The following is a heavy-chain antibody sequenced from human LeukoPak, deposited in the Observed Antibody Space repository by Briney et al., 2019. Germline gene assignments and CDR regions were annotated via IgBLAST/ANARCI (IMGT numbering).Heavy chain of an antibody. CDR1: GGSFGDYH. Sequence: KSSETLSLTCGVYGGSFGDYHWSWIRQPPGKGLEWIGEINHSGTTHYNPSLKHKVTMSVDTSKTQFSLKFISVTAADTAVYYCARDDYGGFDYWGQGTLVTVSS. J-gene: IGHJ4*02. CDR2: INHSGTT. CDR3: ARDDYGGFDY. D-gene: IGHD4-17*01. V-gene: IGHV4-34*01.